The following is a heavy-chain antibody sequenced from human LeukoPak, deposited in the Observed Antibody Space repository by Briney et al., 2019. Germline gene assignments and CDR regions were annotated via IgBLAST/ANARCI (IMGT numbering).Heavy chain of an antibody. Sequence: LETLSLTCTVSGGSISSTNYYWAWIRQPPGKGLEWIGTIYYSGNTYYNPSLKSRVTISVDTSKNQFALKLDSVTAADTAVYYCASNLSGYNSFDYWGQGTLVTVSS. CDR2: IYYSGNT. CDR1: GGSISSTNYY. V-gene: IGHV4-39*01. D-gene: IGHD5-12*01. CDR3: ASNLSGYNSFDY. J-gene: IGHJ4*02.